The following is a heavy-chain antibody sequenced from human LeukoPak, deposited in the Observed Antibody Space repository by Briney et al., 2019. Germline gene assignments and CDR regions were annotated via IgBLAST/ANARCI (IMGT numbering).Heavy chain of an antibody. CDR3: ARGPPYIVVVTAIGFFDY. CDR1: GGSISSGSSY. CDR2: INHNGST. V-gene: IGHV4-39*07. D-gene: IGHD2-21*02. J-gene: IGHJ4*02. Sequence: PSETLSLTCTVSGGSISSGSSYWGWIRQPPGKGLEWIGEINHNGSTNYNPSLKSRVTISVDTSKNQFSLKLSSVTAADTAVYYCARGPPYIVVVTAIGFFDYWGQGTLVTVSS.